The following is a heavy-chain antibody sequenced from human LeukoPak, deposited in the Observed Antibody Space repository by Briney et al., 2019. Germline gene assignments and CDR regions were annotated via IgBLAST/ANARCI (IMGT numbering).Heavy chain of an antibody. CDR3: ARSYSSGWRYFDY. V-gene: IGHV3-23*01. CDR2: ISGTGGST. CDR1: GFTFSNYA. J-gene: IGHJ4*02. Sequence: GGSLRLSCAATGFTFSNYAMSWVRQAPGKGLEWVAGISGTGGSTHYADSVKGRFTISRDNSKNTVYLQMNSLRAEDTAVYYCARSYSSGWRYFDYWGQGTLVTVSS. D-gene: IGHD6-19*01.